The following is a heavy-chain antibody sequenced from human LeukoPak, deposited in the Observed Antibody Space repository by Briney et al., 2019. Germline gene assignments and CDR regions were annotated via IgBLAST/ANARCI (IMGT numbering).Heavy chain of an antibody. D-gene: IGHD3-22*01. V-gene: IGHV4-30-4*01. CDR3: ARDRPYYYDSSGYYEDY. CDR1: GGSISSGDYY. Sequence: PSETLSLTCTVSGGSISSGDYYWSWIRRPRGKVLEWIGYIYYSGSIYYNPSLKSRVTISVDTSKNQFSLKLSSVTAADTAVYYCARDRPYYYDSSGYYEDYWGQGTLVSVSS. J-gene: IGHJ4*02. CDR2: IYYSGSI.